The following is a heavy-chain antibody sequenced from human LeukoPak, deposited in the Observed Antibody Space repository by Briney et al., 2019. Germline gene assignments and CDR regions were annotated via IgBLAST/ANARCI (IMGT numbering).Heavy chain of an antibody. CDR2: IYYSGST. CDR1: GYSISSGYY. D-gene: IGHD3-10*01. CDR3: ARQNGSRSYYNPDYWYFDL. J-gene: IGHJ2*01. V-gene: IGHV4-38-2*02. Sequence: PSETLSLTCTVSGYSISSGYYWGWIRQPPGKGLEWIGYIYYSGSTNYNPSLKSRVTISVDTSKNQFSLKLSSVTAADTAVYYCARQNGSRSYYNPDYWYFDLWGRGTLVTVSS.